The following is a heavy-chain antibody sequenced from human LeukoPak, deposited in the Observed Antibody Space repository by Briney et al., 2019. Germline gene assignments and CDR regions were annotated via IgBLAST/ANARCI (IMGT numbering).Heavy chain of an antibody. CDR3: ARGRRVTAIRAYYFDY. V-gene: IGHV4-31*03. CDR1: GCSISSGGYY. J-gene: IGHJ4*02. D-gene: IGHD2-21*02. CDR2: IYYSGST. Sequence: KASETLSLTCTVSGCSISSGGYYWSWIRPHPGKGLEWIGYIYYSGSTYYDPSLKSRVTISDNTSKTQFSLKLSYVPAADTAVYYCARGRRVTAIRAYYFDYWGQGTLVTVSS.